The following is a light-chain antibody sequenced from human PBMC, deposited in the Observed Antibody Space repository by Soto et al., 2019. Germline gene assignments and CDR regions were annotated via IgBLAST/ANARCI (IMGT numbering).Light chain of an antibody. J-gene: IGKJ4*01. CDR1: QDINNY. Sequence: DIQLTQSPSSLSASVGDRVTITCQASQDINNYLNWYQQKPGKAPKLLIFDASSVETGVPSRFSGSGSGTHFTFTISSLEPEDSATYHCQQYEDLPLTFGGGNRVELK. CDR3: QQYEDLPLT. V-gene: IGKV1-33*01. CDR2: DAS.